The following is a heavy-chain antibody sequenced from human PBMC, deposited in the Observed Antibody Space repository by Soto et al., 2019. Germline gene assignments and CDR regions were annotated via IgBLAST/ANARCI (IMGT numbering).Heavy chain of an antibody. CDR3: AGGFHYCSSTSCYPLRWFDP. CDR2: IIPIFGTA. CDR1: GGTFSSYA. D-gene: IGHD2-2*01. Sequence: SVKVSCKASGGTFSSYAISWVRQAPGQGLEWMGGIIPIFGTANYAQKLQGRVTITADESTSTAYMELSSLRSEDTAVYYCAGGFHYCSSTSCYPLRWFDPWGQGTLVTVCS. J-gene: IGHJ5*02. V-gene: IGHV1-69*13.